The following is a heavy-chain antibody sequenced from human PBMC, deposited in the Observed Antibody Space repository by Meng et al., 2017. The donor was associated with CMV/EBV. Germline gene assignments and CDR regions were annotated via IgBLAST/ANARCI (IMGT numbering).Heavy chain of an antibody. CDR2: IYWDDDK. CDR3: AHRGRIAAAGTDWFDP. CDR1: GFSLSTSGVG. D-gene: IGHD6-13*01. Sequence: QITLTASCPTLVKPTPTRTLTCTFSGFSLSTSGVGVVWIRQPPGKALEWLALIYWDDDKRYSPSLKSRLTITKDTSKNQVVLTMTNMNPVDTATYYCAHRGRIAAAGTDWFDPWGQGTLVTVSS. J-gene: IGHJ5*02. V-gene: IGHV2-5*02.